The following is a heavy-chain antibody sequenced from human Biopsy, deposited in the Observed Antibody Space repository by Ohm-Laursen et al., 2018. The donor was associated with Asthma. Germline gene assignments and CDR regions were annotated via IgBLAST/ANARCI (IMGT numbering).Heavy chain of an antibody. CDR1: GGSSSGYY. Sequence: TLSLTCVVYGGSSSGYYWSWIRQPPGQGLEWIGEINHSGSTNYNPSLKSLVTISVDTSKNQFSLKLTPVTAADTAVYYSARGSGSSLSYPDAFDIWGQGTMVTVSS. J-gene: IGHJ3*02. CDR3: ARGSGSSLSYPDAFDI. D-gene: IGHD2-2*01. CDR2: INHSGST. V-gene: IGHV4-34*01.